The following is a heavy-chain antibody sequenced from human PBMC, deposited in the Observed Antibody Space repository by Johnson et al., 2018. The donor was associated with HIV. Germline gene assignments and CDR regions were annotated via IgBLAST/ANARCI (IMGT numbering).Heavy chain of an antibody. Sequence: EVQLLESGGGVVQSGRSLRLSCAASGFTFSSYAMHWVRQAPGKGLEWVSGINWNGGSTGYADSVKGRFTISRDNAKNSLYLQMNSLRAEDTALYYCARSTVGATADAFDIWGQGTMVTVSS. CDR3: ARSTVGATADAFDI. J-gene: IGHJ3*02. CDR2: INWNGGST. CDR1: GFTFSSYA. V-gene: IGHV3-20*04. D-gene: IGHD1-26*01.